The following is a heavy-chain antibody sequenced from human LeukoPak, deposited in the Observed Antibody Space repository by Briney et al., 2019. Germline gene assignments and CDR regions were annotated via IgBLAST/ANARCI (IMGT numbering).Heavy chain of an antibody. CDR1: GFSLSTSGVG. V-gene: IGHV2-5*02. CDR2: IYWDDDK. J-gene: IGHJ6*02. Sequence: SGPTLVNPTQTLTLTCTFSGFSLSTSGVGVGWIRQPPGKALEWLALIYWDDDKRYSPSLKSRLTITKDTSKNQVVLTMTNMDPVDTATYYCAHSPQSMVRGYYYYYGMDVWGQGTTVTVSS. CDR3: AHSPQSMVRGYYYYYGMDV. D-gene: IGHD3-10*01.